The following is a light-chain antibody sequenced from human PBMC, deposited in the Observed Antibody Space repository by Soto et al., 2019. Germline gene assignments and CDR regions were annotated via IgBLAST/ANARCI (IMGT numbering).Light chain of an antibody. J-gene: IGKJ3*01. CDR2: GAS. CDR1: QSVSSSY. Sequence: EIVLTQSQGTLPLSPGERATLSCRASQSVSSSYLAWYQQKPGQAPRLLIYGASSRATVIPDRFSGSGSGTDFTLTISRLEPEDLAVYYCQQYGSSPLTFGPGTKVDIK. CDR3: QQYGSSPLT. V-gene: IGKV3-20*01.